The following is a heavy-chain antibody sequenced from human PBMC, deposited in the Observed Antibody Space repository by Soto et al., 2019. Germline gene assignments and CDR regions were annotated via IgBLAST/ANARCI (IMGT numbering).Heavy chain of an antibody. CDR3: ARVYCSGGSCTVYFDD. CDR1: GDSVSSNSAA. J-gene: IGHJ4*02. D-gene: IGHD2-15*01. V-gene: IGHV6-1*01. Sequence: SQTLSLTCAISGDSVSSNSAAWNWIRQSPSRGLEWLGRTYYRSKWYNDYAVSVKSRITINPDTSKNQFSLQLNSVTPEDTAVYYCARVYCSGGSCTVYFDDWGQGTLVIVSS. CDR2: TYYRSKWYN.